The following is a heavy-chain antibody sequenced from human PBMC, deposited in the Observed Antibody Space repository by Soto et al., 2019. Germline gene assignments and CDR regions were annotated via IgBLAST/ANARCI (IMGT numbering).Heavy chain of an antibody. Sequence: QVQLVESGGGVVQPGRSLRLSCAASGFTFNTYAMHWVRQAPGKGLEWVAVLSYDGSNKFYPDSVKGRFTISRDTSKNTLYVHMNNLRAEDTTNYYCGRKRTWGRYKTLDYWSQGPIVTVSS. CDR2: LSYDGSNK. CDR3: GRKRTWGRYKTLDY. V-gene: IGHV3-30*04. J-gene: IGHJ4*01. D-gene: IGHD3-16*01. CDR1: GFTFNTYA.